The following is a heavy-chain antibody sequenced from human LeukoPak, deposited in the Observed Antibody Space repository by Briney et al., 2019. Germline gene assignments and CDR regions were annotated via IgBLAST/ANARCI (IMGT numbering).Heavy chain of an antibody. D-gene: IGHD2-15*01. CDR1: GFTFSSYW. Sequence: GGSLRLSCAASGFTFSSYWMNWVRQAPGKGLEWVANIKQDGSEKYYVDSVKGRFTISRDNAKNPLYLQINSLRAEDAAVYYCARGHTVPDPFPSGVAPYFDYWGQGTLVTVSS. CDR2: IKQDGSEK. V-gene: IGHV3-7*01. CDR3: ARGHTVPDPFPSGVAPYFDY. J-gene: IGHJ4*02.